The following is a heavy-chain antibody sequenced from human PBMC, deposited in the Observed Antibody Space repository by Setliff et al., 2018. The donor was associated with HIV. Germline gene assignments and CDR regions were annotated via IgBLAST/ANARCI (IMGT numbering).Heavy chain of an antibody. J-gene: IGHJ4*02. D-gene: IGHD5-18*01. V-gene: IGHV4-39*07. CDR2: IYQSGST. CDR3: AILRGYSYGYFFDY. CDR1: GGSISSSTYY. Sequence: PSETLSLTCTVSGGSISSSTYYWGWIRQPPGKGLEWIASIYQSGSTYYNPSLKSRVIISIDTSKNQFSLKLSSVTAADTAVYYCAILRGYSYGYFFDYWGRECWSPSPQ.